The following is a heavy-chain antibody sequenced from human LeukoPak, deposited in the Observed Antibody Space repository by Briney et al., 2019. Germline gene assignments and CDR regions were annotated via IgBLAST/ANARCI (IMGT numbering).Heavy chain of an antibody. CDR3: ARSRGGSSSGVGDCFDY. Sequence: GRSLRLSCAASGFSFSSDGMHWVRPAPGKGLGWVANIWNDGSKKYYLDSVKGRFTFSRDDSKNTLYLQMDSLRAEDTAVYYCARSRGGSSSGVGDCFDYWGQGTLVSVSS. D-gene: IGHD6-6*01. V-gene: IGHV3-33*01. CDR2: IWNDGSKK. J-gene: IGHJ4*02. CDR1: GFSFSSDG.